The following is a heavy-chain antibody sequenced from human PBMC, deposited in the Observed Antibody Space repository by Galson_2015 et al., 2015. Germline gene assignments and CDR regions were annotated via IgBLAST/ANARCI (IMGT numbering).Heavy chain of an antibody. CDR3: TTVYSGSYFDYYYGMDV. D-gene: IGHD1-26*01. V-gene: IGHV3-15*01. CDR1: GFTFSNAW. CDR2: IKSKTDGGTT. Sequence: SLRLSCAASGFTFSNAWMSWVRQAPGKGLEWVGRIKSKTDGGTTDYAAPVKGRFTISRDDSKNTLYLQMNSLKTEDTAVYYCTTVYSGSYFDYYYGMDVWGQGTTVTVSS. J-gene: IGHJ6*02.